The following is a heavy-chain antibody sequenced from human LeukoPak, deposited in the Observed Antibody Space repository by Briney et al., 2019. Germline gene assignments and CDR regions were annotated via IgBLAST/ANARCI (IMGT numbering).Heavy chain of an antibody. Sequence: GGSLRLSCAASGFTFSSYSMNWVRQAPGKGLEWVSSISSSSSYIYYADSVKGRFTISRDNSKNTLYLQMNSLRGEDTAVYFCARTPRDGYNSLEYWGQGTLVTVSS. CDR2: ISSSSSYI. D-gene: IGHD5-24*01. J-gene: IGHJ4*02. CDR1: GFTFSSYS. V-gene: IGHV3-21*01. CDR3: ARTPRDGYNSLEY.